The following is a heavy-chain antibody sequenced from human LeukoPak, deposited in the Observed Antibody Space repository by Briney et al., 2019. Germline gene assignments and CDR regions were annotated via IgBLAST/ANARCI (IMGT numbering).Heavy chain of an antibody. V-gene: IGHV3-11*01. CDR2: ISSSGSTI. CDR1: GFTFSDYY. J-gene: IGHJ4*02. CDR3: ARESGYYDSSGYVDY. Sequence: SGGSLRLSCAASGFTFSDYYMSWIRQAPGKGLEWVSYISSSGSTIYYADSVKGRFTNSRDNAKNSLYLQMNSLRAEDTAVYYCARESGYYDSSGYVDYWGQGTLVTVSS. D-gene: IGHD3-22*01.